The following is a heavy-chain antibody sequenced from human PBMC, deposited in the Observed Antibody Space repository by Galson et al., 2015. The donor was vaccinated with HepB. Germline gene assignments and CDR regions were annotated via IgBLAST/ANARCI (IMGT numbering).Heavy chain of an antibody. J-gene: IGHJ6*02. CDR1: GFTFSSYW. Sequence: SLRLSCAASGFTFSSYWMNWVRRAPGKGLEWVAHINQDGSSKYYVDSVKGRFPISRDNAKDSVYLQLDSLRAEDTAVYYCARRISLVRGIITKPDYYYGMDVWGQGTTVTVAS. CDR2: INQDGSSK. V-gene: IGHV3-7*03. D-gene: IGHD3-10*01. CDR3: ARRISLVRGIITKPDYYYGMDV.